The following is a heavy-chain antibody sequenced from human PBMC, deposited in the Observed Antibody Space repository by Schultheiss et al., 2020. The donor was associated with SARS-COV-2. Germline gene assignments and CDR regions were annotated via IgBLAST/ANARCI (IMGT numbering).Heavy chain of an antibody. D-gene: IGHD3-10*01. CDR2: IYSGGST. CDR1: GGSISSSNW. CDR3: AKDLESDPYGSGSYTYDY. J-gene: IGHJ4*03. Sequence: ETLSLTCAVSGGSISSSNWWSWVRQPPGKGLEWVSVIYSGGSTYYADSVKGRFTISRHNSKNTLYLQMNSLRAEDTAVYYCAKDLESDPYGSGSYTYDYWGQGTTVTVSS. V-gene: IGHV3-53*04.